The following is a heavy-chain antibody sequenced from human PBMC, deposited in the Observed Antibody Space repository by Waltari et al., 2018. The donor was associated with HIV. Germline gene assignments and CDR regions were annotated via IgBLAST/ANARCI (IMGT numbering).Heavy chain of an antibody. D-gene: IGHD3-16*01. CDR3: AKDRTLRMMGYYFDN. J-gene: IGHJ4*02. CDR2: ISFDLKKK. CDR1: GLTFNTYS. Sequence: QVQLVDSGGGVVQPGRSLRLACAASGLTFNTYSMHWVRHAPDNKLEWVAMISFDLKKKCYAGPGSGRVTISRDNSKNTLYLQRNNLRSEDTAVYYCAKDRTLRMMGYYFDNWGQGTLVTVSS. V-gene: IGHV3-30*18.